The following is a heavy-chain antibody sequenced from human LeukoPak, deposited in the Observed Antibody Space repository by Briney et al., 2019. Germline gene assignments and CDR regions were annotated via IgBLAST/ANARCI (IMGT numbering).Heavy chain of an antibody. Sequence: ASVKVSCKASGYTFASYGIHWVRQAPGQGLDWMGWINTNTGNPTYAQGFTGRSVFSLETSVSTSYLQITSLKAEDTAVYYCARGRGSSARLGYFYYYIDVWGQGTTVTVSS. CDR2: INTNTGNP. CDR3: ARGRGSSARLGYFYYYIDV. CDR1: GYTFASYG. D-gene: IGHD1-26*01. J-gene: IGHJ6*02. V-gene: IGHV7-4-1*02.